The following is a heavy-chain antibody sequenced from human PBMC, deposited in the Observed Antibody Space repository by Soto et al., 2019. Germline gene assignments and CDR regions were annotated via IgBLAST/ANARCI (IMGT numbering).Heavy chain of an antibody. CDR1: GGSISSYY. CDR3: ASTRMIVAHFDY. J-gene: IGHJ4*02. Sequence: SETLSLTCTVSGGSISSYYWSWIRQPPGKGLEWIGCIYYSGSTNYNPSLKSRVTISVDTSKNQFSLKLSSVTAADTAVYYCASTRMIVAHFDYWGQGTLVTVSS. D-gene: IGHD3-22*01. CDR2: IYYSGST. V-gene: IGHV4-59*08.